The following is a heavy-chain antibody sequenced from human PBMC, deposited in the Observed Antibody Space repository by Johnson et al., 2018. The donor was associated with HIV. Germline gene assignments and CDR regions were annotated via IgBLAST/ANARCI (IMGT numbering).Heavy chain of an antibody. CDR1: GFSFSDHY. J-gene: IGHJ1*01. CDR2: TRNKANSYTT. V-gene: IGHV3-72*01. D-gene: IGHD6-19*01. CDR3: TREGRTVAAFTVSSGKMAFLLPPFSAPRGLLGLRWAM. Sequence: VQLVESGGGLVQPGGSLRLSCAASGFSFSDHYMDWVRQAPGKGLDWVGRTRNKANSYTTEYAASVKGRFIISRDDSKNTLYLQMNSLKTEDTAVYYCTREGRTVAAFTVSSGKMAFLLPPFSAPRGLLGLRWAMWG.